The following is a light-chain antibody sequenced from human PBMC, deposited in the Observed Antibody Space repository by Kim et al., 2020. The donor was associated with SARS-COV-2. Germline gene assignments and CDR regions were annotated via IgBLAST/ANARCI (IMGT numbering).Light chain of an antibody. CDR2: QVS. Sequence: SVSPGQTARITCSGDKLGDKYACWYQQKPGQSPVLVIYQVSKRPSGIPERFSGSISGNTATLTISGTQAMDEADYYCQAWDSSTAVFGGGTQLTV. J-gene: IGLJ2*01. V-gene: IGLV3-1*01. CDR3: QAWDSSTAV. CDR1: KLGDKY.